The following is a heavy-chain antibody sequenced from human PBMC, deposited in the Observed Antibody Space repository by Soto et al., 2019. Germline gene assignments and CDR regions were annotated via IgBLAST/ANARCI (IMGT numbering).Heavy chain of an antibody. CDR3: ARDRGGYYDSSGPI. J-gene: IGHJ3*02. V-gene: IGHV4-61*01. CDR1: GGAVSSGSYY. Sequence: SDTLSLTCTVAGGAVSSGSYYWSWIRQPPGKGLEWIGYIYYSGSTNYNPSLKSRVTISVDTSKNQFSLKLSSVTAADTAVYYCARDRGGYYDSSGPIWGQGTMVTVSS. D-gene: IGHD3-22*01. CDR2: IYYSGST.